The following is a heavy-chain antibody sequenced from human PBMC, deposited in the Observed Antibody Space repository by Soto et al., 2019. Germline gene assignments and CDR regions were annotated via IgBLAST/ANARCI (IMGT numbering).Heavy chain of an antibody. J-gene: IGHJ4*02. CDR1: GFTFDDYA. CDR3: ANDITPACDYVFDH. V-gene: IGHV3-9*01. D-gene: IGHD4-17*01. Sequence: EVQVVECGGSLVQPGRSLRLSFAASGFTFDDYAMHWVWQAPGNGMEWVSGISWNSGSIGYADSVKGRFTISRDNAKNSLYLQMNSQRSEDTALYYCANDITPACDYVFDHWGQGTLVNVSS. CDR2: ISWNSGSI.